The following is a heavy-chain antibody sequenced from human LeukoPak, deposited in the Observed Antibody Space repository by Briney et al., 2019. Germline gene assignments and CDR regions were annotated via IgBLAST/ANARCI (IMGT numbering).Heavy chain of an antibody. CDR1: GFTFSNVW. CDR3: VTRVKSTGDY. D-gene: IGHD1-1*01. V-gene: IGHV3-15*01. CDR2: IKTKTDGGTT. Sequence: GGSLRLSCEASGFTFSNVWMNWVRQAPGKGLEWIGRIKTKTDGGTTEYAAPVKGRFTISRDDSKNTVYLQMNSLKAEDTALYYCVTRVKSTGDYWGQGTLVTVSS. J-gene: IGHJ4*02.